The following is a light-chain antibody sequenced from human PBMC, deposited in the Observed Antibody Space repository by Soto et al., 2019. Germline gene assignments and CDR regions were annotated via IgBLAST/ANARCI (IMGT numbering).Light chain of an antibody. Sequence: EIVLTQSPATLSLSPGERATLSCRASQSVSSYLAWYQQKPGQAPRLLIYDASARATGIPARFSGSGSGSEFTLTISGLQSEDFAVYCCQQRSNWPPITFGQGTRLEIK. J-gene: IGKJ5*01. CDR2: DAS. CDR1: QSVSSY. V-gene: IGKV3-11*01. CDR3: QQRSNWPPIT.